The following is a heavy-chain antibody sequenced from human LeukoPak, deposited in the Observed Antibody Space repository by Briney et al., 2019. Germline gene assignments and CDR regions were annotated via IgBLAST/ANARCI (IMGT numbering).Heavy chain of an antibody. V-gene: IGHV4-34*01. D-gene: IGHD3-22*01. CDR2: INHSGST. Sequence: PSETLSLTCAVYGGSFSGYYWSWIRQAPGKGLEWIGEINHSGSTNYNPSLKSRVTISVDTSKNQFSLKLSSVTAADTAVYYCARLYYYDSRGYSSAFDIWGQGTMVTVSS. J-gene: IGHJ3*02. CDR3: ARLYYYDSRGYSSAFDI. CDR1: GGSFSGYY.